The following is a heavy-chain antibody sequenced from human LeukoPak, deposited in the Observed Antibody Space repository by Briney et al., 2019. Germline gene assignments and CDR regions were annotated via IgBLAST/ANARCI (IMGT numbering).Heavy chain of an antibody. CDR2: ISYDGSNK. CDR3: ARTIVGARRVVDDAFDI. CDR1: GFTFSSYA. V-gene: IGHV3-30*04. J-gene: IGHJ3*02. D-gene: IGHD1-26*01. Sequence: PGGSLRLSCAASGFTFSSYAMHWVRQAPGKGLEWVAVISYDGSNKYYADSVKGRFTISRDNSKNTLYLQMNSLRAEDTAVYYCARTIVGARRVVDDAFDIWGQGTMVTVSS.